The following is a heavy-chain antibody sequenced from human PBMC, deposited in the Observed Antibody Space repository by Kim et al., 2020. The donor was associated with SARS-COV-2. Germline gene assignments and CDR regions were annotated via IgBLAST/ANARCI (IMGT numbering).Heavy chain of an antibody. CDR1: GFTFSSYA. D-gene: IGHD3-10*01. CDR3: AKDQSKKLPGAYGMDV. Sequence: GGSLRLSCAASGFTFSSYAMSWVRQAPGKGLEWVSAISGSGGSTYYADSVKGRFTISRDNSKNTLYLQMNSLRAEDTAVYYCAKDQSKKLPGAYGMDVWGQGTTVTVSS. V-gene: IGHV3-23*01. J-gene: IGHJ6*02. CDR2: ISGSGGST.